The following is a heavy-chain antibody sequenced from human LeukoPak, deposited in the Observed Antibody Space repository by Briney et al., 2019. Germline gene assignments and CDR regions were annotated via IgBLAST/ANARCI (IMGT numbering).Heavy chain of an antibody. CDR2: IYYSGST. J-gene: IGHJ5*02. D-gene: IGHD4-11*01. V-gene: IGHV4-59*01. CDR1: GGSISSYY. Sequence: SETLSLTCTVSGGSISSYYWSWIRQPPGKGLEWIGYIYYSGSTNYNPSLKSRVTISVDTSKNQFSLKLSSVIAADTAVYYCARDSVRQYNWFDPWGQGTLVTISS. CDR3: ARDSVRQYNWFDP.